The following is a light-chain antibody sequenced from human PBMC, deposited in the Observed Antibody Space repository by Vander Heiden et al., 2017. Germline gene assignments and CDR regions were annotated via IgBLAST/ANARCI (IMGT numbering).Light chain of an antibody. J-gene: IGKJ1*01. CDR2: AAS. Sequence: IQTTQFLSSLSAAVGERVTITCRARQSVSSYLNWYQQKPGEAPKLLIYAASSLQSGGPSRLSGSGSGTDVTLTISSRQPEDFAAYYYQQNYSSLTWTFGQGTKVEIK. CDR3: QQNYSSLTWT. V-gene: IGKV1-39*01. CDR1: QSVSSY.